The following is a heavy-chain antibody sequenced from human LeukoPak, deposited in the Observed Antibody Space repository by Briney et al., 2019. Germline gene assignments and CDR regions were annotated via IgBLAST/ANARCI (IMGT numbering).Heavy chain of an antibody. CDR1: GESFRGYY. CDR2: INHSGST. J-gene: IGHJ6*02. V-gene: IGHV4-34*01. CDR3: ASGYCGGDCYSYYYYGMDV. Sequence: SETLSLTCAVYGESFRGYYWSWVRQPPGKGLEWIGQINHSGSTNYNPSLKIRAIISVDTSKKQISLKLSSVTAVDTAVYYCASGYCGGDCYSYYYYGMDVWGQGTTVTVSS. D-gene: IGHD2-21*02.